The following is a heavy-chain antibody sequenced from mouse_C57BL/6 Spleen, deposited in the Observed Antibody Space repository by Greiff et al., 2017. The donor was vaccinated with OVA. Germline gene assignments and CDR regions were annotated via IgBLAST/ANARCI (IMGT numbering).Heavy chain of an antibody. CDR2: ISYDGSN. CDR1: GYSITSGYY. J-gene: IGHJ3*01. V-gene: IGHV3-6*01. CDR3: ARDPAWFAY. Sequence: EVKLVESGPGLVKPSQSLSLTCSVTGYSITSGYYWNWIRQFPGNKLEWMGYISYDGSNNYNPSLKNRISITRDTSKNQFYLKLNSVTTEDTATYYCARDPAWFAYWGQGTLVTVSA.